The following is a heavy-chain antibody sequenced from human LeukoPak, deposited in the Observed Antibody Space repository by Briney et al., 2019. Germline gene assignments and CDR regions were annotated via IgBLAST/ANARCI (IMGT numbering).Heavy chain of an antibody. V-gene: IGHV3-21*04. J-gene: IGHJ6*02. CDR3: ARGNYGLDV. Sequence: GGSLRFSCAASGFTFSSYSMNWVRQAPGKGLEWVSSISSSSSYLYYADPVKGRFTISRDNAKNSLYLQMSSLRAEDTAVYYCARGNYGLDVGGQGTTVTVS. CDR1: GFTFSSYS. CDR2: ISSSSSYL.